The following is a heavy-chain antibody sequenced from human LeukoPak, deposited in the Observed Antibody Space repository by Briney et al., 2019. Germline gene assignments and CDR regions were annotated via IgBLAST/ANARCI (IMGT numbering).Heavy chain of an antibody. J-gene: IGHJ4*02. V-gene: IGHV3-7*01. D-gene: IGHD6-13*01. CDR2: IKQDGSEK. Sequence: GGSLRLSCAASGFTFTTYWMSWVRQAPGKGLEWVANIKQDGSEKYYMDSVKGRFTISGDNAKNSVYLQMNSLRVEDTAVYYCARIGYRSSTFDYWGQGTLVTVSS. CDR1: GFTFTTYW. CDR3: ARIGYRSSTFDY.